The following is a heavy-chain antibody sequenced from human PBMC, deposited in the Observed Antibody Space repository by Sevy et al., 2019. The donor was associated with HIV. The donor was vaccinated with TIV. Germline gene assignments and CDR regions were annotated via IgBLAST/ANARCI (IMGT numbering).Heavy chain of an antibody. J-gene: IGHJ6*02. CDR3: ARRGTGSDYYYGMDV. D-gene: IGHD3-10*01. CDR1: GYTFISYA. Sequence: ASVKVSCKASGYTFISYAIHWVRQAPGQGLQRMGWINAAGGNTKYSQNFQGRVTFSTDTSANIAYMELSSLRSEDTAVYYCARRGTGSDYYYGMDVWGQGTTVTVSS. CDR2: INAAGGNT. V-gene: IGHV1-3*01.